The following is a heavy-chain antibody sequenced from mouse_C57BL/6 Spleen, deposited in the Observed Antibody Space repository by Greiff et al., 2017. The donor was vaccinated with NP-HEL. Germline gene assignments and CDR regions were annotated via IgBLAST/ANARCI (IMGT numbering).Heavy chain of an antibody. D-gene: IGHD2-5*01. J-gene: IGHJ2*01. Sequence: EVQLQQSGPELVKPGASVKMSCKASGYTFTDYNMHWVKQSHGKSLEWIGYINPNNGGTSYNQKFKGKATLTVNKSSSTAYMELRSLTSEDSAVYYCARNGYYSNYGGYWGQGTTLTVSS. CDR3: ARNGYYSNYGGY. V-gene: IGHV1-22*01. CDR2: INPNNGGT. CDR1: GYTFTDYN.